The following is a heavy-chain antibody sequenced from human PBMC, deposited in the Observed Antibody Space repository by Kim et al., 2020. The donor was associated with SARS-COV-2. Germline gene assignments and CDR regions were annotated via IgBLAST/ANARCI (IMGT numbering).Heavy chain of an antibody. CDR1: GFTFSSYA. Sequence: GGSLRLSCAASGFTFSSYAMSWVRQAPGKGLEWVSAISGGGGSIYYADSVKGRFTISRDNSKNTRYLQMNNLRAEDTAVYYCAKKDPRLHFDYWGQGTLVTVSS. CDR3: AKKDPRLHFDY. CDR2: ISGGGGSI. V-gene: IGHV3-23*01. J-gene: IGHJ4*02.